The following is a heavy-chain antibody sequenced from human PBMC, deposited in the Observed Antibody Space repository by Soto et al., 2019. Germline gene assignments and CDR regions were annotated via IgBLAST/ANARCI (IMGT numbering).Heavy chain of an antibody. CDR2: IYHTGTT. CDR3: ARGGNRYSPTSSGVGGFDY. V-gene: IGHV4-59*01. CDR1: GSSISSSY. Sequence: PSETLSLTCKVSGSSISSSYWSWLRQPPGKGLEWIAYIYHTGTTNYNPSLKSRVTISLDTSKSQFSLNLTSLTTADTAVYFCARGGNRYSPTSSGVGGFDYWGQGTLVTVSS. D-gene: IGHD5-12*01. J-gene: IGHJ4*02.